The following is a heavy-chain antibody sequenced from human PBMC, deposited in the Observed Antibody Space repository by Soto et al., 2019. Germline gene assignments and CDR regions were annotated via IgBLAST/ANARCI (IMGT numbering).Heavy chain of an antibody. Sequence: PXETLSLTWTVSCSSISGFYLSLILKYAGKGLEWIGRIYATGTTDYNPSLKSRFMMSVDTSKKQFSLKLRSVTAADTAVYYCVRDGKKTLRDWFDPWGQGISVTVSS. CDR1: CSSISGFY. D-gene: IGHD1-1*01. CDR3: VRDGKKTLRDWFDP. V-gene: IGHV4-4*07. CDR2: IYATGTT. J-gene: IGHJ5*02.